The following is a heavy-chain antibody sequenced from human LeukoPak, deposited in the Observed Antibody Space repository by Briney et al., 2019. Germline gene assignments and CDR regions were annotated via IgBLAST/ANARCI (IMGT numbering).Heavy chain of an antibody. CDR2: IYYSGST. CDR3: ARRGDAFDI. J-gene: IGHJ3*02. CDR1: GGSISSSSYY. V-gene: IGHV4-39*01. Sequence: PSETLSLTCTVSGGSISSSSYYWGWIRQPPGKGLEWIGSIYYSGSTYYNPSLKSRVTISVDTSKNQFSLKLSSVTAADTAVYYCARRGDAFDIWGQGTMVTVSS.